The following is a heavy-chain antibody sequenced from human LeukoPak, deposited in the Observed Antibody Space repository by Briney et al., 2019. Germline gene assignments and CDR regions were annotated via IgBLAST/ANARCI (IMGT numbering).Heavy chain of an antibody. CDR1: GGSISSGSYY. CDR2: IYTSGAT. CDR3: ARTGGGVGWFGTIDS. V-gene: IGHV4-61*09. Sequence: SETLSLTCTVSGGSISSGSYYWTWIRQPAGKGLEWIGHIYTSGATSYNPSLQRRVTISVDTPKHEFSLKLTSLTAADTAVYYCARTGGGVGWFGTIDSWGQGTLVTVSS. J-gene: IGHJ4*02. D-gene: IGHD1-14*01.